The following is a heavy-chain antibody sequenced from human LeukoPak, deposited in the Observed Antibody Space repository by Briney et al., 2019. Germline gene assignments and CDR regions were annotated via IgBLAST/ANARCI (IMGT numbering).Heavy chain of an antibody. CDR1: GFTFTEAW. D-gene: IGHD1-1*01. CDR3: AAGTGNSDFDY. J-gene: IGHJ4*02. V-gene: IGHV3-15*01. Sequence: GGSLRLSCVASGFTFTEAWMSWVRQAPRKGLEWIGRIKSKSEGATRDFAAPVKGGVTMSRDESKNTVYLHMDSLKIEDTAMYYCAAGTGNSDFDYWGQGTLVTVSS. CDR2: IKSKSEGATR.